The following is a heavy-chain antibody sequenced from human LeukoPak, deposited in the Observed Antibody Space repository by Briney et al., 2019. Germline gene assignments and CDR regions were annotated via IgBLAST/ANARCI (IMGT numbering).Heavy chain of an antibody. J-gene: IGHJ4*02. Sequence: SGTLSLTCAVSGGFISSSNWWSWVRQPPGKGLEWIGEIYHSGSTNYNPSLKSRVTISVDKSKNQFSLKLSSVTAADTAVYYCATYDSSGYSPWDWGQGTLVTVSS. V-gene: IGHV4-4*02. CDR3: ATYDSSGYSPWD. D-gene: IGHD3-22*01. CDR2: IYHSGST. CDR1: GGFISSSNW.